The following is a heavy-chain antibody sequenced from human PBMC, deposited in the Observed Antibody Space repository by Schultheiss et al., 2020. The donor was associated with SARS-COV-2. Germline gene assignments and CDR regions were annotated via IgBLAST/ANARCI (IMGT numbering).Heavy chain of an antibody. V-gene: IGHV1-2*02. CDR1: GYIFTAYY. CDR2: INPNSGGT. J-gene: IGHJ6*02. Sequence: ASVKVSCKASGYIFTAYYIHWVRQAPGQGLEWMGWINPNSGGTNYAQKLQGRVTMTTDTSTSTAYMELRSLRSDDTAVYYCARLDCSSTSCYLPYYYYGMDVWGQGTTVTVSS. CDR3: ARLDCSSTSCYLPYYYYGMDV. D-gene: IGHD2-2*01.